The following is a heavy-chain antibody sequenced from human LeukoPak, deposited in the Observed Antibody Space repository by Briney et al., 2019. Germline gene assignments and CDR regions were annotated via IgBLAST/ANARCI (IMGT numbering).Heavy chain of an antibody. CDR3: AKVGGRGKYFDAFDI. Sequence: GGSLRLSCAASGFTFRSYAMSWVRQAPGKGLEWVSSISGSGVSTYYADSVKGRFTISRDNSKNTLYLQMNSLRAEDTAVYYCAKVGGRGKYFDAFDIWGQGTMLTVSS. D-gene: IGHD2/OR15-2a*01. V-gene: IGHV3-23*01. CDR2: ISGSGVST. CDR1: GFTFRSYA. J-gene: IGHJ3*02.